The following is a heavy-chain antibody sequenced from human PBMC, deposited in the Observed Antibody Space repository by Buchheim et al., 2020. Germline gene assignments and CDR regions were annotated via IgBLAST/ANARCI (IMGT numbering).Heavy chain of an antibody. D-gene: IGHD2-2*02. CDR2: IYYSGST. CDR1: GFTFSSYA. V-gene: IGHV4-31*02. CDR3: ARWGDCSSTSCYRFYYFDY. J-gene: IGHJ4*02. Sequence: VQLLESGGGLVQPGGSLRLSCAASGFTFSSYAMSWIRQHPGKGLEWIGYIYYSGSTYYNPSLKSRVTISVDTSKNQFSLKLSSVTAADTAVYYCARWGDCSSTSCYRFYYFDYWGQGTL.